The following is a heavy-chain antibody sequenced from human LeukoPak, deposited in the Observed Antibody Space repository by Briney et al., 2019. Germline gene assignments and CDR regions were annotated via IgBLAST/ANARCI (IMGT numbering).Heavy chain of an antibody. CDR3: AREDYDSSGYYYYGMDV. CDR2: IYYSGST. CDR1: GGSISSGGYY. Sequence: SETLSLTCTVSGGSISSGGYYWSWIRQHPGKGLEWIGYIYYSGSTNYNPSLKSRVTMSVDTSKNQFSLKLSSATAADTAVYYCAREDYDSSGYYYYGMDVWGQGTTVTVSS. J-gene: IGHJ6*02. D-gene: IGHD3-22*01. V-gene: IGHV4-61*08.